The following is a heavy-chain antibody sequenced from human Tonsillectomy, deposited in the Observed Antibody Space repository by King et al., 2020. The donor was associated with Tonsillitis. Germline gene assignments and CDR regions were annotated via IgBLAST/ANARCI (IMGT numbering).Heavy chain of an antibody. CDR3: ASSYYGSGPYGG. Sequence: VQLVESGGGVVQPGRSLRLSCAASGFTFSSYGMHWVRQAPGKGLEWGAGISYDGSNKYYADSVKGRFTISIDNSKNTLYLQMNSLRAEDTAVYYCASSYYGSGPYGGWGQGTLVTVSS. J-gene: IGHJ4*02. CDR2: ISYDGSNK. D-gene: IGHD3-10*01. V-gene: IGHV3-30*03. CDR1: GFTFSSYG.